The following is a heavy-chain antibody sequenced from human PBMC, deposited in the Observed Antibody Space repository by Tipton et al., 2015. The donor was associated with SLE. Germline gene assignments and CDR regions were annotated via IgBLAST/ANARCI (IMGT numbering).Heavy chain of an antibody. CDR3: ARGGNWNSVWWFDP. V-gene: IGHV4-34*01. J-gene: IGHJ5*02. Sequence: LRLSCAVHGGSFSGYYWSWIRQPPGKGLEWIGEINHSGSTNYNPSLKSRVTISVDTSKNQFSLKLSSVTVADTAVYYCARGGNWNSVWWFDPWGQGTLVTVSS. CDR2: INHSGST. D-gene: IGHD1-7*01. CDR1: GGSFSGYY.